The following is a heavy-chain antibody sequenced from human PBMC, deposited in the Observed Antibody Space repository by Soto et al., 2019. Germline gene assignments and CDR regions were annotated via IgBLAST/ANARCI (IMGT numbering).Heavy chain of an antibody. D-gene: IGHD4-17*01. CDR2: IYHSGST. J-gene: IGHJ3*02. CDR1: GGSISSGGYS. V-gene: IGHV4-30-2*01. CDR3: GRGDYAKAFDI. Sequence: QLQLQESGSGLVTPSQTLSLTCAVSGGSISSGGYSWNWIRQPPGKGLEWIGNIYHSGSTYYNASLTSRVTLSVARSKNQFSLKLSSVTSAHTAVYDCGRGDYAKAFDIWGQGTMVPVSP.